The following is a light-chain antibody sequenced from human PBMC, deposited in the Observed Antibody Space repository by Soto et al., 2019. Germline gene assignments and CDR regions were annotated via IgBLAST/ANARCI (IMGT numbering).Light chain of an antibody. CDR1: SSNIGDNP. Sequence: QSFLTQPPSASVTPGQRITISCSGSSSNIGDNPVNWYQQLPGAAPKLLIYINDQRPSGVPDRFSGSKSGTSASLAISGLQPEDEADYYCAAWDDSLNALFGTGTKVTVL. V-gene: IGLV1-44*01. CDR2: IND. J-gene: IGLJ1*01. CDR3: AAWDDSLNAL.